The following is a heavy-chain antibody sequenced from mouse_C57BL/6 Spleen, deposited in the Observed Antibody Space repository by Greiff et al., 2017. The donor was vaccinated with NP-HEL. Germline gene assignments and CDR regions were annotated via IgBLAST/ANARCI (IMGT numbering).Heavy chain of an antibody. J-gene: IGHJ2*01. CDR2: IRLKSDNYAT. V-gene: IGHV6-3*01. Sequence: EVQGVESGGGLVQPGGSMKLSCVASGFTFSNYWMNWVRQSPEKGLEWVAQIRLKSDNYATHYAESVKGRFTISRDDSKSSVYLQMNNLRAEDTGIYYCTWDYGSSFDYWGQGTTLTVSS. CDR1: GFTFSNYW. CDR3: TWDYGSSFDY. D-gene: IGHD1-1*01.